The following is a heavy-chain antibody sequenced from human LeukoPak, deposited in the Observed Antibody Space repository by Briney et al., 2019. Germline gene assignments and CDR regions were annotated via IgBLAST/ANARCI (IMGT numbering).Heavy chain of an antibody. CDR1: GFTFTNYA. V-gene: IGHV3-30-3*01. J-gene: IGHJ3*02. CDR2: ISFDGTNK. Sequence: GRSLILSCAASGFTFTNYAMQWVRQAPGKGLEWVAIISFDGTNKDYADYVKGRFTISRDNSENTLFLQMKSLRAEDTAVYYCTREGYYAFDIWGQGTMVTVSS. D-gene: IGHD3-22*01. CDR3: TREGYYAFDI.